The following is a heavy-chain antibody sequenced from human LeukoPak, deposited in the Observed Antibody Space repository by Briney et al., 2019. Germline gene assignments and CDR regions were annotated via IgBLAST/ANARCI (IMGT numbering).Heavy chain of an antibody. CDR3: ARDPGGNQNGFDI. Sequence: PGGSPRLSCAASGFTFSSYAMSWVRQAPGKGLEWVSVIHSGGSTYYADSVQGRFTISRDNSRNTLDLQVNNLRTEDTAVYYCARDPGGNQNGFDIWGQGTMVTVSS. D-gene: IGHD3-16*01. V-gene: IGHV3-66*01. J-gene: IGHJ3*02. CDR1: GFTFSSYA. CDR2: IHSGGST.